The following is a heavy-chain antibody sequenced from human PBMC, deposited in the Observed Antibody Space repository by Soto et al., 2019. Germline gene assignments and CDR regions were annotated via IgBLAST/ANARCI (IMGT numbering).Heavy chain of an antibody. J-gene: IGHJ4*02. D-gene: IGHD2-15*01. Sequence: GGSLRLSCGASGFTFSDYAMSWVRQAPGKGLEWVSGLSGSGGSTFYEDSVRGRFTISRDNSKNTLSLQMNSLRDEDTAVYYCAKGDLGYCDNTGCAKHYFDYWGQGTQVTVSS. CDR1: GFTFSDYA. CDR2: LSGSGGST. CDR3: AKGDLGYCDNTGCAKHYFDY. V-gene: IGHV3-23*01.